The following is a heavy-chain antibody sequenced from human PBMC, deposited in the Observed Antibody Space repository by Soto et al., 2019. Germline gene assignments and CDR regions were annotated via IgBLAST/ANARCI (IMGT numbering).Heavy chain of an antibody. CDR3: ARGTGLVLRYFDWLPDFDY. D-gene: IGHD3-9*01. CDR1: GFTFSSYA. V-gene: IGHV3-23*01. CDR2: ISGSGGST. Sequence: PGGSLRLSCAASGFTFSSYAMSWVRQAPGKGLEWVSAISGSGGSTYYADSVKGRFTISRDNSKNTLYLQMNSLRAEDTAVYYCARGTGLVLRYFDWLPDFDYWGQGTLVTVSS. J-gene: IGHJ4*02.